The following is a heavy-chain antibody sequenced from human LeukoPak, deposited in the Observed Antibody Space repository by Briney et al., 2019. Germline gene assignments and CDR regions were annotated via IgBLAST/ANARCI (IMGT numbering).Heavy chain of an antibody. CDR2: IHDSGKS. J-gene: IGHJ4*02. CDR3: ARGVNDNFWSGYYLDF. CDR1: GGSKTNYF. Sequence: PSETLSLNCTVSGGSKTNYFWTWMRQTPLKSLEWIGYIHDSGKSYFNPSLKSRLFMSIDTSRNQFSLNLRSATAADTAVYFCARGVNDNFWSGYYLDFWGQGILVTVSS. D-gene: IGHD3-3*01. V-gene: IGHV4-59*01.